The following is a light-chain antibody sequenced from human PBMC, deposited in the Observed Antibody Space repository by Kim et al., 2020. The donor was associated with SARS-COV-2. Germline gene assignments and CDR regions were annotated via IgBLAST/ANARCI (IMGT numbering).Light chain of an antibody. CDR2: EAS. CDR3: QQRSNWPLT. J-gene: IGKJ4*01. CDR1: QSVNSY. Sequence: LSPGERATLSCRASQSVNSYLAWYQQKPGQAPRLLIYEASNGATGIPARFSGSGSGTDFTLSISSLEAEDFAVYYCQQRSNWPLTFGGGTKVDIK. V-gene: IGKV3-11*01.